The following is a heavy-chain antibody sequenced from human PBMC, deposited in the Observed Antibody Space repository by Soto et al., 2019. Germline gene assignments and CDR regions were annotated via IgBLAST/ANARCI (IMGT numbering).Heavy chain of an antibody. J-gene: IGHJ3*01. CDR1: GVSTRGSEW. Sequence: QVQLQESGPGLVRPSETIFLTCAVSGVSTRGSEWWTWVRQAAGKGLEWIAEIHASGPTNYNPSPQTRVTISLDTSKSHLYLILIAVTAADTAVYFCARDADLGPQDPELWAFDDWGQGTMVMVSS. D-gene: IGHD1-26*01. CDR2: IHASGPT. V-gene: IGHV4-4*02. CDR3: ARDADLGPQDPELWAFDD.